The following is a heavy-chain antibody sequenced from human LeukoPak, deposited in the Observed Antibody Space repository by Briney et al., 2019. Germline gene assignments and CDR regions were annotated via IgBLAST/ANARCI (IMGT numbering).Heavy chain of an antibody. V-gene: IGHV1-2*02. CDR3: ARADRLHGGPYLIGP. Sequence: GASVKVSCRASGYSFADYYMHWVRQAPGQGLEWMRWINPYTGGTLSAQKFQGRVTMTRDTSITTVYMEVSWLTPDDTAIYYCARADRLHGGPYLIGPWGQGTLVTVSS. CDR1: GYSFADYY. D-gene: IGHD2-21*01. CDR2: INPYTGGT. J-gene: IGHJ5*02.